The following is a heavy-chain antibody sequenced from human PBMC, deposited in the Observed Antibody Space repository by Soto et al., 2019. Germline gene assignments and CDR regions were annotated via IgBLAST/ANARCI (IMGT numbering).Heavy chain of an antibody. Sequence: SVKVACKAAGGSLSTNPISCVRQAPGQGLEWMGGTGSGTGPGNNAQKFQGRLTVTADKSTSTVYMELTNLSSEDTAVYYCARRDSGGFFRFFDSWGQGTLVTVPS. CDR3: ARRDSGGFFRFFDS. CDR2: TGSGTGPG. CDR1: GGSLSTNP. J-gene: IGHJ4*02. V-gene: IGHV1-69*06. D-gene: IGHD2-15*01.